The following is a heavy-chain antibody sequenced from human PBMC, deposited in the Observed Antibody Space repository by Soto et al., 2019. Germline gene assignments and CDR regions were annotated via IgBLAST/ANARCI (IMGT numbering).Heavy chain of an antibody. V-gene: IGHV1-2*06. J-gene: IGHJ5*02. CDR3: AKVRAVAYSRFYP. CDR1: GYTFTADY. D-gene: IGHD6-19*01. Sequence: QVHLVQSGAEVREPGASVKVSCKASGYTFTADYLHWVRQAPGQGLEWMGRIDPKTGDTHYAQKFQGRVTMTSDTSVSTGYMEMQRMQSDATAPYFCAKVRAVAYSRFYPWGQASLATVPP. CDR2: IDPKTGDT.